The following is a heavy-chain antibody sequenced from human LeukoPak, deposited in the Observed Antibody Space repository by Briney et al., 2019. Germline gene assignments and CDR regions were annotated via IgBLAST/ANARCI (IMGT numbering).Heavy chain of an antibody. J-gene: IGHJ5*01. CDR3: ARDPYLPCSSGWYDS. V-gene: IGHV3-21*01. CDR1: GFIFRSYS. D-gene: IGHD2-2*01. Sequence: GGSLRLSCAASGFIFRSYSMNWVRQAPGKGLEWVSSISSSSNYIFYGDSVKGRFTISRDNAKNLVYLQMNSLRAEDTAVYYCARDPYLPCSSGWYDSWGQGTLVTVSS. CDR2: ISSSSNYI.